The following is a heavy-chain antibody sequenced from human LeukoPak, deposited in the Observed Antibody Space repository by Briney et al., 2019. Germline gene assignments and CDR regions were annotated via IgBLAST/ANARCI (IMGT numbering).Heavy chain of an antibody. D-gene: IGHD3-22*01. Sequence: GGSLRLSCATSGFIFSDYAMTWVRQAPGKGREWVSDISGDGGKTYSADSVKGRFTISRDSSKNMLYLQMNSLRADDTAVYYCARAARGFQWFVEYWGQGTLVTVSS. V-gene: IGHV3-23*01. CDR2: ISGDGGKT. J-gene: IGHJ4*02. CDR3: ARAARGFQWFVEY. CDR1: GFIFSDYA.